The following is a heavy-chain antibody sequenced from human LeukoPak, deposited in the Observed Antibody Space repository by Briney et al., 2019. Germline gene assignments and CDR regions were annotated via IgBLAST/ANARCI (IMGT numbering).Heavy chain of an antibody. D-gene: IGHD5-18*01. CDR1: GFTFSSYA. J-gene: IGHJ3*02. V-gene: IGHV3-23*01. Sequence: GGSLRLSCAASGFTFSSYAMSWVRQAPGKGLEWVSAISGSGGSTYYAGSVKGRFTISRDNSKNTLYLQMNSLRAEDTAVYYCARARSSYGYGDAFDIWGQGTMVTVSS. CDR2: ISGSGGST. CDR3: ARARSSYGYGDAFDI.